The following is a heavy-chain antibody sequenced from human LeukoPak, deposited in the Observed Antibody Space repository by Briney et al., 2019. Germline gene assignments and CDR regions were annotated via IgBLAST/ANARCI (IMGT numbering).Heavy chain of an antibody. Sequence: GGSLRLSCAASGFTFRDYWMSWVRQAPGKGLEWVANIKHDGSEKYYVASVKGRFTISKDIPKNSLYLQMNSLRTEDTAVYFCVKERGGYVKYKTFESWGQGTLVTVSS. CDR2: IKHDGSEK. D-gene: IGHD5-12*01. CDR3: VKERGGYVKYKTFES. CDR1: GFTFRDYW. V-gene: IGHV3-7*01. J-gene: IGHJ4*02.